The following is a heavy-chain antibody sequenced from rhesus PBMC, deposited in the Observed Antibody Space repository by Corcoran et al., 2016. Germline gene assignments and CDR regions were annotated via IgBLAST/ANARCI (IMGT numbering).Heavy chain of an antibody. V-gene: IGHV4-169*01. CDR3: ARHARTYSSGWPYYLDY. D-gene: IGHD6-31*01. CDR2: IYGLGSSS. J-gene: IGHJ4*01. CDR1: GGSISSSY. Sequence: QLQLQESGPGLVKPSETLSVTCAVSGGSISSSYWSWIRQAPGKGLEWIGSIYGLGSSSNYNPSLKSRVTRAVYTSKNQFSLKLSSVTAADTAVYYCARHARTYSSGWPYYLDYWGQGVLVTVSS.